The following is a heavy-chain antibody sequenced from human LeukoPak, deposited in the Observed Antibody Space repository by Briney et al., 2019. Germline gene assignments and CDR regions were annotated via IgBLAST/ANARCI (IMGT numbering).Heavy chain of an antibody. J-gene: IGHJ3*02. CDR1: GFTFSSYW. D-gene: IGHD6-19*01. CDR3: ARDYPKQWLVEGYAFDI. CDR2: IKQDGSEK. Sequence: PGGSLRLTCAASGFTFSSYWMSWVSHAPAKGLEWVANIKQDGSEKYYVDSVKCRFTISRDNAKNSLYLQMNSLRAEDTAVYYCARDYPKQWLVEGYAFDICGQGTMVTVSS. V-gene: IGHV3-7*01.